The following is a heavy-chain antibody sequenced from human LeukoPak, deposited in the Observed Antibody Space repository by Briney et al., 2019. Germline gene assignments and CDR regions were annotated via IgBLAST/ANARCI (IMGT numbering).Heavy chain of an antibody. J-gene: IGHJ3*02. D-gene: IGHD3-3*01. CDR1: GFTFSSYA. CDR3: AKESSYYDFWSGYYLPIGAFDI. CDR2: ISGSGGST. V-gene: IGHV3-23*01. Sequence: GGSLRLSCAASGFTFSSYAMSWVRQAPGKGLEWVSAISGSGGSTYYADSVKGRFTISRDNSKNTLYLQMNSLRAEDTAVYYCAKESSYYDFWSGYYLPIGAFDIWGQGTMVTVSS.